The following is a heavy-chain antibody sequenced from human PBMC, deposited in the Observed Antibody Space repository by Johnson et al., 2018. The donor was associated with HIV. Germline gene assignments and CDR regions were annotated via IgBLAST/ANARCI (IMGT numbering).Heavy chain of an antibody. D-gene: IGHD5-12*01. V-gene: IGHV3-30*04. CDR3: ARDRPSKWLRSNDDAFDI. J-gene: IGHJ3*02. Sequence: QMLLVESGGALVKPGGSLRLSCAASGFTFSSYAMHWVRQAPGKGLEWVAVISYDGSNKYYADSVKGRFTISRDNSKNTLYLQMNSLRAEDTAVYYCARDRPSKWLRSNDDAFDIWGQGTMVTVSS. CDR2: ISYDGSNK. CDR1: GFTFSSYA.